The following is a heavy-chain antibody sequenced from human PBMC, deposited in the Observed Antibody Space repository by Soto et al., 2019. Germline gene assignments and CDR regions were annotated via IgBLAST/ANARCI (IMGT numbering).Heavy chain of an antibody. CDR3: ARVIIYYDSSGYIDY. D-gene: IGHD3-22*01. J-gene: IGHJ4*02. V-gene: IGHV4-61*01. CDR1: GGSVSSGSYY. CDR2: IYYRGNT. Sequence: SETLSLTCTVSGGSVSSGSYYWSWIRQPPGKRLEWIGDIYYRGNTNYNPSLKSRVTISVDTSKNQFSLKLTSVTAADTAVYFCARVIIYYDSSGYIDYWGQGALVTVSS.